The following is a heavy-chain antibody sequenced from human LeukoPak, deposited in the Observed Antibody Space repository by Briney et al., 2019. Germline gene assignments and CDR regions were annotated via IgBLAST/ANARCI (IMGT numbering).Heavy chain of an antibody. V-gene: IGHV3-23*01. CDR2: IRDRGDKT. D-gene: IGHD3-10*01. Sequence: GGSLRLSCAASGFTFSNYAMTWVRQVPGKGLEWVSAIRDRGDKTHYADSVKGRFIISRDNSKNTLSLQMNSLGAGDTAIYYCAKDWSCDYWGQGTLVTVSS. J-gene: IGHJ4*02. CDR3: AKDWSCDY. CDR1: GFTFSNYA.